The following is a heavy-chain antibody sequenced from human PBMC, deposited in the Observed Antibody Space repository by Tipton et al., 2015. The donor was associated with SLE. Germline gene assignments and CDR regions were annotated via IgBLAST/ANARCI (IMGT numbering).Heavy chain of an antibody. CDR1: GGSISSGGYY. D-gene: IGHD2-21*02. CDR2: ISDRGGT. CDR3: ARGMVTWRGAILGVDV. J-gene: IGHJ6*02. V-gene: IGHV4-31*03. Sequence: TLSLTCTVSGGSISSGGYYWSWIRQYPGKGLEWIGYISDRGGTNYNPSLKSRLTISVDPAKNQFSLKLTSVTAADTAVYYCARGMVTWRGAILGVDVWGQGTTVNVSS.